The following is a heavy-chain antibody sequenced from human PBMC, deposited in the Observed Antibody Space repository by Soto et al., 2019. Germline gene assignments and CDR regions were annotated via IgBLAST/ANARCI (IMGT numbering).Heavy chain of an antibody. D-gene: IGHD2-2*01. V-gene: IGHV3-48*02. CDR3: ASLFGVGVPNCGYYYGMDV. Sequence: PGGSLRLSCAASGLTFSSYSMNWVRQAPGKGLEWVSYISSSSSTIYYADSVKGRFTISRDNAKNSLYLQMNSLRDEDTAVYYCASLFGVGVPNCGYYYGMDVWGQGTTVTVSS. J-gene: IGHJ6*02. CDR1: GLTFSSYS. CDR2: ISSSSSTI.